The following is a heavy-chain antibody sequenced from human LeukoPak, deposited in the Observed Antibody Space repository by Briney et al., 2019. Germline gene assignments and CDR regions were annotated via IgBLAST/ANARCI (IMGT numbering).Heavy chain of an antibody. CDR3: ARERVVITAFDI. V-gene: IGHV3-30*02. CDR1: GFTFSSYG. J-gene: IGHJ3*02. CDR2: IRYDGSNK. D-gene: IGHD3-22*01. Sequence: GGSLRLSCAASGFTFSSYGMHWVRQAPGKGLEWVAFIRYDGSNKYYADSVKGRFTISRDNSKNTLYLQMNSLRAEDTAVYYCARERVVITAFDIWGQGTMVTVSS.